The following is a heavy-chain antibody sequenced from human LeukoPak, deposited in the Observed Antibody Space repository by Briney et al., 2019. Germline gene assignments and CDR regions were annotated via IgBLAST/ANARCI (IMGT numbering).Heavy chain of an antibody. D-gene: IGHD3-10*01. CDR2: INWNGGST. CDR3: ARGDYYGSGSSGGDY. J-gene: IGHJ4*02. V-gene: IGHV3-20*04. CDR1: GFTLDDYG. Sequence: PVGSLRLSCAASGFTLDDYGMSWVRQAPGKGPEWVSGINWNGGSTGYADSVKGRFTISRDNAKNSLYLQMNSLRAEDTALYYCARGDYYGSGSSGGDYWGQGTLVTVSS.